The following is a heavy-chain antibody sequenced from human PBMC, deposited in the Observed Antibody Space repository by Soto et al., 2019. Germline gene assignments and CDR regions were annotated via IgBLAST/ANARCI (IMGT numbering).Heavy chain of an antibody. CDR1: GGTFSSYA. V-gene: IGHV1-69*13. D-gene: IGHD3-22*01. Sequence: SVKVSCKASGGTFSSYAISWVRQAPGQGLEWMGGIIPIFGTANYAQKFQGRVTITADESTSTAYMELSSLRSEDTAVYYCARAAQDSSGYYYARYYYGMDVWGQGTTVTVS. J-gene: IGHJ6*02. CDR3: ARAAQDSSGYYYARYYYGMDV. CDR2: IIPIFGTA.